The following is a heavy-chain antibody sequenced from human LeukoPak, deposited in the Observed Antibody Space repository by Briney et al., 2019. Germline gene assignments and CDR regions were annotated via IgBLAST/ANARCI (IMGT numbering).Heavy chain of an antibody. J-gene: IGHJ5*02. CDR1: GFTVSSNY. D-gene: IGHD3-22*01. CDR2: IYSGGST. CDR3: ARSGKVVIYPFDP. V-gene: IGHV3-66*01. Sequence: GGSLRLSCAASGFTVSSNYMSWVRQAPGKGLEWVSVIYSGGSTYYADSVKGRFTISRDNSKNTLYLQMNSLRAVDTAVYYCARSGKVVIYPFDPWGQGTLVTVSS.